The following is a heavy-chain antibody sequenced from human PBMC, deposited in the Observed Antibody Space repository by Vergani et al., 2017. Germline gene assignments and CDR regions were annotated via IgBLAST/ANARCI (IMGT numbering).Heavy chain of an antibody. J-gene: IGHJ4*02. CDR1: GGTFSSYA. D-gene: IGHD4-17*01. CDR2: IIPILGTA. V-gene: IGHV1-69*11. CDR3: ARAGHYGDKYYFDY. Sequence: QVQLVQSGAEVKKPGSSVKVSCKASGGTFSSYAISWVRQAPGQGLEWMGRIIPILGTANYAQTFQDRITITADESTSTAYMELSSLRSEDTDVYYWARAGHYGDKYYFDYWGQGTLVTVSS.